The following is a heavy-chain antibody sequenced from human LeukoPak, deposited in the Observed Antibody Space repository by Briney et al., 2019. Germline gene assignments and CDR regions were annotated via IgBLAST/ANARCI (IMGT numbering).Heavy chain of an antibody. D-gene: IGHD4-11*01. V-gene: IGHV1-69*13. CDR1: GGTFNSYA. CDR2: IIPIFGTA. J-gene: IGHJ4*02. CDR3: ARAQYSLLKYYFDY. Sequence: GASVKVSCKASGGTFNSYAISWVRQAPGQGLEWMGGIIPIFGTANYAQKFQGRVTITADESTSTAYMELSSLRSEDTAVYYCARAQYSLLKYYFDYWGQGTLVTVSS.